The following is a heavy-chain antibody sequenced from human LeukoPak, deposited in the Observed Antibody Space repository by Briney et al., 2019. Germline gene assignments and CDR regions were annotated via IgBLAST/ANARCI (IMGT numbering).Heavy chain of an antibody. Sequence: SGGSLRLSCAASGIDFRASGIHWVRQAPGMWLEWVTFIQTDGRDKYYAASVAGRFTISRDNSKNTVYLNMNNLRPDDTALYYCAREGGTVVIGRFDYWGQGTLVTVSS. V-gene: IGHV3-30*02. CDR1: GIDFRASG. D-gene: IGHD2-2*01. CDR3: AREGGTVVIGRFDY. J-gene: IGHJ4*02. CDR2: IQTDGRDK.